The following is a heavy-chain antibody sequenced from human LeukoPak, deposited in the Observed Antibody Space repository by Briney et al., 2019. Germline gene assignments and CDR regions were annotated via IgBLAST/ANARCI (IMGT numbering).Heavy chain of an antibody. J-gene: IGHJ4*02. Sequence: ASVKVSCKASGGTFSSYAISWVRQAPGQGLEWMGGIIPIFGTANYAQKFQGRVTITADESTSTAYIELSSLRSEDTAVYYCASGGGAYCSSTSCSPRRARYYFDYWGQGTLVTVSS. CDR2: IIPIFGTA. CDR1: GGTFSSYA. D-gene: IGHD2-2*01. CDR3: ASGGGAYCSSTSCSPRRARYYFDY. V-gene: IGHV1-69*13.